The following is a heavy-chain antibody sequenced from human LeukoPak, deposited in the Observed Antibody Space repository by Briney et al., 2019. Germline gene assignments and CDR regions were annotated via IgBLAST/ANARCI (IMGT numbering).Heavy chain of an antibody. CDR1: GGSISSTSYY. Sequence: SGTLSLTCTASGGSISSTSYYWGWIRQPPGKGLEWIGSIYYSGSTYYNPSLKSRVTISVDTSKNQFSLKLSSVTAADTAVYYCARHAPSLTILGMDVWGKGTTVTVSS. J-gene: IGHJ6*04. CDR3: ARHAPSLTILGMDV. CDR2: IYYSGST. V-gene: IGHV4-39*01. D-gene: IGHD3-3*01.